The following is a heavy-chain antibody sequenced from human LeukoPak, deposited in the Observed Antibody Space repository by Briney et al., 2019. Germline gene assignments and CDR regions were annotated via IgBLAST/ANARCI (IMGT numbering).Heavy chain of an antibody. CDR3: ARGTGLNYYDSSGAFDY. J-gene: IGHJ4*02. CDR1: GFTFSDSY. CDR2: ISGSSTYT. Sequence: KPGGSLRLSCAASGFTFSDSYMSWIRQAPGRGLEWVSYISGSSTYTNYADSVKGRFTISRDNAKNSLFLQMNSLTAEDTAVYFCARGTGLNYYDSSGAFDYWGQGTLVTVSS. V-gene: IGHV3-11*06. D-gene: IGHD3-22*01.